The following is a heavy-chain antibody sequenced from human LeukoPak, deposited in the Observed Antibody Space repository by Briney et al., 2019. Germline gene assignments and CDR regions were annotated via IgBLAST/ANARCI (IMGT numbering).Heavy chain of an antibody. D-gene: IGHD6-19*01. CDR1: GGSISSGGYY. Sequence: SQTLSLTCTVSGGSISSGGYYWSWIRQPPGKGLEWIGYIYHSGSTYYNPSLKSRVTISVDRSKNQFSLKLSSVTAADTATYYCARETSLAGFASGLGFNYWGQGILVTVSS. V-gene: IGHV4-30-2*01. CDR2: IYHSGST. J-gene: IGHJ4*02. CDR3: ARETSLAGFASGLGFNY.